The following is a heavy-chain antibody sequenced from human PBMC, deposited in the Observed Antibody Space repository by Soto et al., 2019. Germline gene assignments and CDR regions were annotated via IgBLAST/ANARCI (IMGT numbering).Heavy chain of an antibody. CDR3: ASSFPKNYDFWSGYYFGMDV. CDR1: GGSISSGDYY. D-gene: IGHD3-3*01. Sequence: TSETLSLTCTVSGGSISSGDYYWSWIRQPPGKGLEWIGYIYYSGSTYYNPSLKSRVTISVDTSKNQFSLKLSSVTAADTAVYYCASSFPKNYDFWSGYYFGMDVWGQGTTVTVSS. V-gene: IGHV4-30-4*01. CDR2: IYYSGST. J-gene: IGHJ6*02.